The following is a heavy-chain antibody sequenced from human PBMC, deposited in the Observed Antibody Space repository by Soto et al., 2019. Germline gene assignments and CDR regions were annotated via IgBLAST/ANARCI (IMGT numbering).Heavy chain of an antibody. V-gene: IGHV3-48*01. Sequence: PGGSLRLSCAASGFTFSTYSMNWVRQAPGKGLEWVSYISSSSTTIYYADSVKGRFTISRDNAKNSLYLQMNSLRAEDTAVYYWARGLTGATREYFQYWGRGPRVTVS. CDR1: GFTFSTYS. J-gene: IGHJ1*01. CDR3: ARGLTGATREYFQY. D-gene: IGHD4-17*01. CDR2: ISSSSTTI.